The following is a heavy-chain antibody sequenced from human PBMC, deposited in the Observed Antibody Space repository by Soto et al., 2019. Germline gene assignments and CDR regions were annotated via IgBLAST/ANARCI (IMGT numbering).Heavy chain of an antibody. CDR3: AGGYNWNYYYYGMDV. CDR1: GGTFSSYA. J-gene: IGHJ6*02. Sequence: SVKVSCKASGGTFSSYAISWVRQAPGQGLEWMGGIIPIFGTANYAQKFQGRVTITADKSTSTAYMELSSLRSEDTAVYYCAGGYNWNYYYYGMDVWGQGTTVTVSS. CDR2: IIPIFGTA. V-gene: IGHV1-69*06. D-gene: IGHD1-20*01.